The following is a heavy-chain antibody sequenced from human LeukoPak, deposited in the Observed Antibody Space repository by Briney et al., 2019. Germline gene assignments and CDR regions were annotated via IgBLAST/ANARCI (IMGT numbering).Heavy chain of an antibody. J-gene: IGHJ4*02. V-gene: IGHV1-18*01. CDR2: ISAYNGNT. Sequence: ASVKVSCKASGYTFTSYGISWVRQAPGQGLEWMGWISAYNGNTNYAQKLQGRVTMTTDTSTSTAYMELRSLRSDDTAVYYCARGVKGYYYDSSGYYLDYFDYWGQGTVVTVSS. CDR3: ARGVKGYYYDSSGYYLDYFDY. D-gene: IGHD3-22*01. CDR1: GYTFTSYG.